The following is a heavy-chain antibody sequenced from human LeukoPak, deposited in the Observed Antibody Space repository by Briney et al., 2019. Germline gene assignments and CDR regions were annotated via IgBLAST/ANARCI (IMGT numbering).Heavy chain of an antibody. CDR2: TYYSGST. V-gene: IGHV4-39*01. CDR1: GGSISSSSYY. J-gene: IGHJ4*02. CDR3: ARQVVYYSSSPLFDY. D-gene: IGHD6-6*01. Sequence: PSETLSLTCTVSGGSISSSSYYWGWIRQPPGKGLEWIGSTYYSGSTYYNPSLKSRVTISVDTSKNQFSLKLSSVTAADTAVYYCARQVVYYSSSPLFDYWGQGTLVTVSS.